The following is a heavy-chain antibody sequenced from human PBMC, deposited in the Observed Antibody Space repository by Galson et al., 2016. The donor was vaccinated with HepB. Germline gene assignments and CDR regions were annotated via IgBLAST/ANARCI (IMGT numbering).Heavy chain of an antibody. CDR1: GFTFSSYS. J-gene: IGHJ5*02. CDR2: ISSGRDTT. V-gene: IGHV3-48*02. CDR3: ARDSSSWSTPLWFDP. Sequence: SLRLSCAASGFTFSSYSMNWVRQAPGKGLEWVSYISSGRDTTYYADSVKGRFTIPRDNPKNSLYLQMNSLRDEDTAVYYCARDSSSWSTPLWFDPWGQGTLVTVSS. D-gene: IGHD6-13*01.